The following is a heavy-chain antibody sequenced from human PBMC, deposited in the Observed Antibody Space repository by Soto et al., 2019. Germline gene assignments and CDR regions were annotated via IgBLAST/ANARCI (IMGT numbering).Heavy chain of an antibody. J-gene: IGHJ5*02. CDR3: TKGRGALTVVSNWFDP. CDR1: GFTFEDHA. V-gene: IGHV3-9*01. Sequence: EVQLVESGGGLVQPGKSLKLSCAAIGFTFEDHAMHWIRQVPGKCLEWVAGINWNSGITGYADSVKGRFTISRDNANNSLHLEMNSLKSEDTALYYCTKGRGALTVVSNWFDPWGQGTPVTVSS. CDR2: INWNSGIT. D-gene: IGHD3-22*01.